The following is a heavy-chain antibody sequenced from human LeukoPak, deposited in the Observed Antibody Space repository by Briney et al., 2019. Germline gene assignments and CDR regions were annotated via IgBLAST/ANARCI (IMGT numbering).Heavy chain of an antibody. CDR1: GLTFSNYC. CDR2: ISYDGSNK. CDR3: ARHRARIQQWPLGMDH. V-gene: IGHV3-30*03. J-gene: IGHJ4*02. D-gene: IGHD5-18*01. Sequence: GRSLRLSCAASGLTFSNYCMHWVRQAPGKGLEWVAVISYDGSNKYYGNSVKGRFTISRDNSKNTLYLQMTRLRAEDTAVYYCARHRARIQQWPLGMDHRGQGTLVTVPP.